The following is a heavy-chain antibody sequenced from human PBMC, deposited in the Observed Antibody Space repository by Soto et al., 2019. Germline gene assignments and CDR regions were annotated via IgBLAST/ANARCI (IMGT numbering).Heavy chain of an antibody. CDR2: ISAYNGNT. V-gene: IGHV1-18*01. J-gene: IGHJ4*02. CDR3: ARDLPDGWIRY. Sequence: ASVKVSCKASGYTFTSYGISLVRQAPGQGLEWMGWISAYNGNTNYAQKLQGRVTMTTDTSTSTAYMELRSLRSGDTAVYYCARDLPDGWIRYWGQGTLVTVSS. CDR1: GYTFTSYG. D-gene: IGHD2-2*03.